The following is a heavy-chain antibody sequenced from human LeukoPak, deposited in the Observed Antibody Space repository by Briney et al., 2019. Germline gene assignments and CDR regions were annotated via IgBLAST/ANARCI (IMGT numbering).Heavy chain of an antibody. D-gene: IGHD3-10*01. Sequence: GGSLRLSCAASGFTFSSYAMHWVRQAPGKGLEWVAVISYDESNKYYADSVKGRFTISRDNSKNTLYLQMNSLRAEDTAVYYCASVMVREDFDYWGQGTLVTVSS. V-gene: IGHV3-30*04. CDR1: GFTFSSYA. CDR3: ASVMVREDFDY. J-gene: IGHJ4*02. CDR2: ISYDESNK.